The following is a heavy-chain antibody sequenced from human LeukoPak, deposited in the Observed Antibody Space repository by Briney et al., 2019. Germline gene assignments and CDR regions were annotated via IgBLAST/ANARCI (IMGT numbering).Heavy chain of an antibody. CDR1: GYTFTNYG. V-gene: IGHV1-18*01. D-gene: IGHD6-13*01. Sequence: ASMKVSCKASGYTFTNYGISWVRQAPGQGLEWMGWISGYNGNTNYTQKLQGRVTMTTDTYTSTAYMELRSLRSDDTAVYYCARDGIAPAGRFYFWGQGTLVTVSS. CDR2: ISGYNGNT. J-gene: IGHJ4*02. CDR3: ARDGIAPAGRFYF.